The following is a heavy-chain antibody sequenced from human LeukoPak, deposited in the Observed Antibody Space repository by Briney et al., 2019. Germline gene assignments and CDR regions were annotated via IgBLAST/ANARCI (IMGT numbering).Heavy chain of an antibody. CDR2: INHSGST. J-gene: IGHJ4*02. D-gene: IGHD1-20*01. V-gene: IGHV4-34*01. Sequence: MSSETLSLTCAVYGGSFSGYYWSWIRQPPGKGLEWIGEINHSGSTNYNPSLKSRVTISVDTSKNQFSLKLSSVTAADTAVYYCARTYNWNPSYWGQGTLVTVSS. CDR3: ARTYNWNPSY. CDR1: GGSFSGYY.